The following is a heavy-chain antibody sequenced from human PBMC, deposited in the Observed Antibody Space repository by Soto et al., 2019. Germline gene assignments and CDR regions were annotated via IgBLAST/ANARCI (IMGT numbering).Heavy chain of an antibody. V-gene: IGHV3-23*01. CDR2: VSGTGSAT. J-gene: IGHJ4*02. D-gene: IGHD4-17*01. CDR3: ARAPGFYGDFFDY. CDR1: GFTFNSYA. Sequence: GGSLRLSCAAYGFTFNSYAMSWVRQAPGRGLEWVSVVSGTGSATYYTDSVKGRFTISRDNSKNTLYLQMNSLRTEDTAVYYCARAPGFYGDFFDYWGQGTLVTVSS.